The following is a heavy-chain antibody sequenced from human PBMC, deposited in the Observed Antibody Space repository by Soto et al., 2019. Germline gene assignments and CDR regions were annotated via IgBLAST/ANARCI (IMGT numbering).Heavy chain of an antibody. CDR1: GASISSYY. CDR2: IYNSGNT. V-gene: IGHV4-59*01. D-gene: IGHD6-19*01. J-gene: IGHJ4*02. Sequence: TSETLSLTCTFSGASISSYYWGWIRQPPGKGLEWIGYIYNSGNTNYNPSLENRVIISEDTSKNQFSLKLTSVTAADTAVYYCARVSSGWYHVDYWGRGTLVTVSS. CDR3: ARVSSGWYHVDY.